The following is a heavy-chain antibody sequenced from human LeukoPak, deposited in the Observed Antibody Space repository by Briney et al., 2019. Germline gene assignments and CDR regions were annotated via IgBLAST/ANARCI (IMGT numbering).Heavy chain of an antibody. J-gene: IGHJ4*02. V-gene: IGHV4-59*01. Sequence: SETLSLTCTVSGGSISSYYWSWIRQPPGKGLEWIGYIYYRGYITYNPSLESRVTISVDTSKNQFSLKLSSVTAADTAIYYCARDSGSGSYYNPFDSWGQGTLVTVSS. D-gene: IGHD3-10*01. CDR2: IYYRGYI. CDR1: GGSISSYY. CDR3: ARDSGSGSYYNPFDS.